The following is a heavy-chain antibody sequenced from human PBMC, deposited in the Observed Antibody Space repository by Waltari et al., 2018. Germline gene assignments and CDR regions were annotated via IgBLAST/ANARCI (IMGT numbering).Heavy chain of an antibody. CDR3: ALDTGALWMDV. D-gene: IGHD2-21*01. J-gene: IGHJ6*02. CDR1: EDTLTSSY. V-gene: IGHV1-46*01. Sequence: QVQLVQSGAEVKKPGASGKISCKTYEDTLTSSYRHWVRQAPGQGLEWMGIINPSGGSTIYAQKFQGRVTMTRDTSTSTVYMELSSLRSDDTAVYYCALDTGALWMDVWGQGTTVTVSS. CDR2: INPSGGST.